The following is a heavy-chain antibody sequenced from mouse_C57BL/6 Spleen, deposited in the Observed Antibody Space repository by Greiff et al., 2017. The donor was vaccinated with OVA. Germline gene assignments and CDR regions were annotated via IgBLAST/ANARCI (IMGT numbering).Heavy chain of an antibody. V-gene: IGHV1-52*01. Sequence: QVQLQQPGAELVRPGCSVKLSCKASGYTFTSYWMHWVKQRPIQGLEWIGNIDPSDSETHYNQKFKDKVTLSVDKSSSTAYLQLSSLTSEDSAVYYCARRGDGYPAWFAYWGQGTLVTVSA. CDR2: IDPSDSET. CDR3: ARRGDGYPAWFAY. CDR1: GYTFTSYW. J-gene: IGHJ3*01. D-gene: IGHD2-3*01.